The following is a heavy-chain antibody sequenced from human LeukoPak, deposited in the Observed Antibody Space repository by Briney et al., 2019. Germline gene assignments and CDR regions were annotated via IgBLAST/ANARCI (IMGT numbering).Heavy chain of an antibody. V-gene: IGHV4-39*01. CDR2: IYYSGSP. CDR3: ATWRTAKTGFDY. CDR1: GGSLSNNNYY. Sequence: SETLSLTCTVSGGSLSNNNYYWAWIRQPPGKGLECIGSIYYSGSPCYNPSLKSRVTISVDTSKNQFSLRLSSVTAADTAVYYCATWRTAKTGFDYWGQGTLVTVSS. D-gene: IGHD1-1*01. J-gene: IGHJ4*02.